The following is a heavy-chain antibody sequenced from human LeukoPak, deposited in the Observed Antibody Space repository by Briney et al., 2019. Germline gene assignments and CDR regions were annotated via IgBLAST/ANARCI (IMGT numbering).Heavy chain of an antibody. V-gene: IGHV4-39*07. CDR2: IFYSGRT. CDR3: ARRGRGSGYHIFDY. J-gene: IGHJ4*02. Sequence: SETLSLTCTVSGGSISSSTYYWGWIRQPPGRGLEWIGSIFYSGRTYYNPSLKSRVTMSVDTSKNQFSLKLSSVTAADTAVYYCARRGRGSGYHIFDYWGQGTLVTVSS. CDR1: GGSISSSTYY. D-gene: IGHD3-22*01.